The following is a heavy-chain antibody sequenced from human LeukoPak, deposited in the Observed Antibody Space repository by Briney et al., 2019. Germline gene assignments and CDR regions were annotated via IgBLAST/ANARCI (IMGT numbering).Heavy chain of an antibody. D-gene: IGHD3-3*01. Sequence: GASVKVSCKASGYTFTGYYMHWVRQAPGQGLEWMGWINPNSGGTNYAQKFQGRVTMTRDTSISTAYMELSRLRSDDTAVYYCARAYDFWSGYFIDYWGQGTLVTVSS. CDR2: INPNSGGT. CDR3: ARAYDFWSGYFIDY. V-gene: IGHV1-2*02. CDR1: GYTFTGYY. J-gene: IGHJ4*02.